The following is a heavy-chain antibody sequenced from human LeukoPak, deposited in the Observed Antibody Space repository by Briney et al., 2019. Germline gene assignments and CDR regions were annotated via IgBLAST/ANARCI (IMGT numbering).Heavy chain of an antibody. CDR3: ARSYLMVRGVIIVSNTDY. D-gene: IGHD3-10*01. Sequence: ASVKGSCKASGYTFTSYGISWVRQAPRQGLEWRGWISAYNGNTNYAQKLQGRVTMTTDTSTSTAYMELRSLRSDDTAVYYCARSYLMVRGVIIVSNTDYWGQGTLVTVSS. J-gene: IGHJ4*02. CDR1: GYTFTSYG. V-gene: IGHV1-18*01. CDR2: ISAYNGNT.